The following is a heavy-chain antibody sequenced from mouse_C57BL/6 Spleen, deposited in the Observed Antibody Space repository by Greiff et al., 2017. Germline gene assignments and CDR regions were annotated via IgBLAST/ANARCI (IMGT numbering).Heavy chain of an antibody. Sequence: QVQLQQSGAALVRPGASVTLSCKASGYTFTDYEMHWVKQTPVHGLEWIGAIDPETGGTAYNQKFKGKAILTADKSSSTADMELRSLTSEDSAVYYCTREAMDYWGQGTSVTVSS. CDR1: GYTFTDYE. J-gene: IGHJ4*01. CDR3: TREAMDY. V-gene: IGHV1-15*01. CDR2: IDPETGGT.